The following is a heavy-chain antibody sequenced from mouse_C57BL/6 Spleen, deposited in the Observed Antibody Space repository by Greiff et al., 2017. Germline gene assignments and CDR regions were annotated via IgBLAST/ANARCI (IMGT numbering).Heavy chain of an antibody. CDR3: ARSGSYGSSPYYFDY. CDR1: GYTFTSYW. V-gene: IGHV1-69*01. Sequence: QVQLQQPGAELVMPGASVKLSCKASGYTFTSYWMHWVKQRPGQGLEWIGEIDPSDSYTNYNQKFKGKSTLTVDKSSSTAYMQLSSLTSEDSAGYYCARSGSYGSSPYYFDYWGQGTTLTVSS. D-gene: IGHD1-1*01. CDR2: IDPSDSYT. J-gene: IGHJ2*01.